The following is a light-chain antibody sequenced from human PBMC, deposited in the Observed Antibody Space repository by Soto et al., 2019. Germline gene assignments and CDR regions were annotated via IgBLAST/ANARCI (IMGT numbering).Light chain of an antibody. J-gene: IGLJ1*01. CDR2: EVS. V-gene: IGLV2-14*01. Sequence: QSALTQPASVSGSPGQSITISCTGTSSDVGNYKYVSWYQQHPGKAPKLMIYEVSNRPSGVSNRFSGAKSGNTASLTISGLQAEDETDYYCLSYTSSGTYVFGTGTKLTVL. CDR3: LSYTSSGTYV. CDR1: SSDVGNYKY.